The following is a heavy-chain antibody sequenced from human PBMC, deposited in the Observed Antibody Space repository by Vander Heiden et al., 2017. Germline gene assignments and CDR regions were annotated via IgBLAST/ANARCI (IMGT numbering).Heavy chain of an antibody. D-gene: IGHD3-22*01. CDR1: GGSMGNYY. CDR2: IYTGGST. Sequence: QVQLQESGPGLVRPSETLSLTCAVSGGSMGNYYWTWLRQPAGKALEWLGRIYTGGSTNYNPSLKSRVTMSVATSKNQFSLKLTSVTAADMAVYYCVGNYYDSRGYYFIDSWGQGTMVTVS. J-gene: IGHJ4*02. CDR3: VGNYYDSRGYYFIDS. V-gene: IGHV4-4*07.